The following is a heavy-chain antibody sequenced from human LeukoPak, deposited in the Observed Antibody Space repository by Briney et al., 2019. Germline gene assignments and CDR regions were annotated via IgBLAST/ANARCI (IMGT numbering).Heavy chain of an antibody. Sequence: ASVKVSCKASGGTFSSYAISWVRQAPGQGLEWMGGIIPIFGTANYAQKFQGRVTITADKSTSTAYMELSSLRSEDTAVYYCARLVPAAILSNCYYMDVWGKGTTVTVSS. CDR2: IIPIFGTA. V-gene: IGHV1-69*06. CDR1: GGTFSSYA. CDR3: ARLVPAAILSNCYYMDV. D-gene: IGHD2-2*02. J-gene: IGHJ6*03.